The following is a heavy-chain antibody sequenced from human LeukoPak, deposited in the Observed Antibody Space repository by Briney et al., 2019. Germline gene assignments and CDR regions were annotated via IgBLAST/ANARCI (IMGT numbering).Heavy chain of an antibody. CDR1: GGSMSSSSYY. J-gene: IGHJ3*02. V-gene: IGHV4-39*07. CDR2: IYYSGST. CDR3: ARVLSDFWSGYSDAFDI. Sequence: SETLSLTCTVSGGSMSSSSYYWGWIRQPPGKGLEWIGSIYYSGSTYYNPSLKSRVTISVDTSKNQFSLKLSSVTAADTAVYYCARVLSDFWSGYSDAFDIWGQGTMVTVSS. D-gene: IGHD3-3*01.